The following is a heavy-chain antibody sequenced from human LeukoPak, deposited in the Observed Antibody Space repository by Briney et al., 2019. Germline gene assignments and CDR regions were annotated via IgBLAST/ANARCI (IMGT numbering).Heavy chain of an antibody. J-gene: IGHJ4*02. CDR2: ISGSGGST. Sequence: RGSLRLSCAPSGFTFSGYAMSWVRQAPGKGLEWVSAISGSGGSTYYADSVKGRFTISRDNSKNTLYLQMNSLRAEDTAVYYCANLIGSGGVGYWGQGTLVTVSS. CDR1: GFTFSGYA. CDR3: ANLIGSGGVGY. D-gene: IGHD3-10*01. V-gene: IGHV3-23*01.